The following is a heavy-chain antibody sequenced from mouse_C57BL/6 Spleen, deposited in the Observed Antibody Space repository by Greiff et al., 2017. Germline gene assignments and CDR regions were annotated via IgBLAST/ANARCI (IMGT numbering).Heavy chain of an antibody. CDR3: ARGGPLYWYFDV. V-gene: IGHV5-16*01. J-gene: IGHJ1*03. Sequence: EVKLVESEGGLVQPGSSMKLSCTASGFTFSDYYMAWVRQVPEKGLEWVANINYDGSSTYYLDSLKSRFIISRDNAKNILYLQMSSLKSEDTATYYCARGGPLYWYFDVWGTGTTVTVSS. CDR2: INYDGSST. CDR1: GFTFSDYY. D-gene: IGHD3-3*01.